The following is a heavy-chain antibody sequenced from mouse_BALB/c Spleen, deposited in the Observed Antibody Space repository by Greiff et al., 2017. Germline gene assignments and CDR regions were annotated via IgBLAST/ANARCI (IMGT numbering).Heavy chain of an antibody. CDR1: GFTFSDYY. CDR2: ISDGGSYT. J-gene: IGHJ4*01. D-gene: IGHD1-1*01. Sequence: DVHLVESGGGLVKPGGSLKLSCAASGFTFSDYYMYWVRQTPEKRLEWVATISDGGSYTYYPDSVKGRFTISRDNAKNNLYLQMSSLKSEDTAMYYCARDNYYGSRGDYAMDYWGQGTSVTVSS. CDR3: ARDNYYGSRGDYAMDY. V-gene: IGHV5-4*02.